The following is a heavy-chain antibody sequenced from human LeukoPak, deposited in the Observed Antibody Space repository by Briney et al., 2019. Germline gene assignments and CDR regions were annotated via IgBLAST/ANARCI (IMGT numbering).Heavy chain of an antibody. CDR1: GGTFSTYA. V-gene: IGHV1-69*04. CDR2: IIPILGIA. CDR3: ATHVDTDY. D-gene: IGHD5-18*01. Sequence: ASVKVSFKASGGTFSTYAISWVRQAPGQGLEWMGRIIPILGIANYAQKFQGRVTIIADKSTSTAYMELSSLTFEDTAVYYCATHVDTDYWGQGTLVTVSS. J-gene: IGHJ4*02.